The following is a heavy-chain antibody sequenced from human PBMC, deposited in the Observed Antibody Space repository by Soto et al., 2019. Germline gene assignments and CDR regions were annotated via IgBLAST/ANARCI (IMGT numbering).Heavy chain of an antibody. J-gene: IGHJ6*02. D-gene: IGHD6-6*01. CDR3: ARPSIAARAYYYGMDV. Sequence: PSETLSLTCTASGGSISSSSYYWGWIRQPPGKGLEWIGSIYYSGSTYYKPSLKSRVTISLDTSKNQFSLKLSFVTAADTAVYYCARPSIAARAYYYGMDVWGQGTTVTVSS. CDR2: IYYSGST. V-gene: IGHV4-39*01. CDR1: GGSISSSSYY.